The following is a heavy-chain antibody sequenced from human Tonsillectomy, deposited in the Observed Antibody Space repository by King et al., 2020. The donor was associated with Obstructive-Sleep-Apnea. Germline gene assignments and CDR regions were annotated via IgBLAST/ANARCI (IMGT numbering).Heavy chain of an antibody. V-gene: IGHV4-34*01. CDR3: ARGSLIGSYYGPTPADY. CDR2: ISHSGST. J-gene: IGHJ4*02. Sequence: VQLQQWGAGLLKPSETLSLTCAVYGGSFSGYYWSWIRQPPGKGLEWVGEISHSGSTNYNPSLKRRVTISVDTSKNQFSLKLSSVTAADTAVYYCARGSLIGSYYGPTPADYWGQGTLVTVSS. CDR1: GGSFSGYY. D-gene: IGHD1-26*01.